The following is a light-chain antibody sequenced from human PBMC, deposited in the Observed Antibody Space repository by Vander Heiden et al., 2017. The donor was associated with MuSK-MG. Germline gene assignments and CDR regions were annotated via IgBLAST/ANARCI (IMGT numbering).Light chain of an antibody. J-gene: IGLJ2*01. Sequence: QSALTQPPPVAASPGQSITISCTGASSDVGGYNYVSWYQQHPGKAPKLMIYDVSNRPSGVSNRFSGSKSGNTASLTISGLQAEDEADYYCSSYTSSSTLGFGGGTKLTVL. CDR2: DVS. CDR3: SSYTSSSTLG. CDR1: SSDVGGYNY. V-gene: IGLV2-14*03.